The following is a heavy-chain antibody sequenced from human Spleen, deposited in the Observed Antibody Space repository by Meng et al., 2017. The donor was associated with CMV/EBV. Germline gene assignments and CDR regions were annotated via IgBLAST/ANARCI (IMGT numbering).Heavy chain of an antibody. Sequence: GGSLRLSCAASGFTFSSYAMSWVRQAPGKGLEWVSAISGGGGSTFYADSVKGRFTISRDNFKNTLYLQMNSLRAEDTAVYYCAKGGVFGVVFTFFDYWGQGTLVTVSS. CDR1: GFTFSSYA. CDR2: ISGGGGST. V-gene: IGHV3-23*01. J-gene: IGHJ4*02. CDR3: AKGGVFGVVFTFFDY. D-gene: IGHD3-3*01.